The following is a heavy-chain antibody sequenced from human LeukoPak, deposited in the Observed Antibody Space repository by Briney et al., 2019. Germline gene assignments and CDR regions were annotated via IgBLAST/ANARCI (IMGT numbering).Heavy chain of an antibody. CDR1: GFTFSSYW. CDR2: INSEGSGT. V-gene: IGHV3-74*01. D-gene: IGHD6-6*01. Sequence: GGSLRLSCVASGFTFSSYWMHWVRQAPGKGLVWVSGINSEGSGTSYADSVKGRFTISRDNAKNTLYLQMNSLRAEDTAVYYCTRDPRHFDSCGQGTLVTVSS. CDR3: TRDPRHFDS. J-gene: IGHJ5*01.